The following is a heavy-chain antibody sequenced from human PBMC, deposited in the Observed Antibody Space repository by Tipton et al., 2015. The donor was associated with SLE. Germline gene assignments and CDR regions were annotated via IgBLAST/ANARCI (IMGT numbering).Heavy chain of an antibody. Sequence: GSLRLSCAASGFTFSSYSMSWVRQAPGKGPEWVSSINSRSIYIYDADSVRGRFTISRDNAKKSVYLQMNNLRAEDTAVYYCARSPDIVVVPAAKEYYYYMDVWGKGTTVTVSS. CDR2: INSRSIYI. CDR3: ARSPDIVVVPAAKEYYYYMDV. J-gene: IGHJ6*03. D-gene: IGHD2-2*01. CDR1: GFTFSSYS. V-gene: IGHV3-21*01.